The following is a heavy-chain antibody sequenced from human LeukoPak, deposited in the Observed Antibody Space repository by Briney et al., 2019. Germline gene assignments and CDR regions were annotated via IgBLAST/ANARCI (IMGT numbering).Heavy chain of an antibody. CDR1: GGSISSYY. J-gene: IGHJ5*02. D-gene: IGHD6-19*01. CDR3: ARVVAVAGSNWFDP. CDR2: IYYSGST. Sequence: SGTLSLTCTVSGGSISSYYWSWIRQPPGKGLEWIGYIYYSGSTNYNPSLKSRVTISVDTSKNQFSLTLSSVTAADTAVYYCARVVAVAGSNWFDPWGQGTLVTVSS. V-gene: IGHV4-59*01.